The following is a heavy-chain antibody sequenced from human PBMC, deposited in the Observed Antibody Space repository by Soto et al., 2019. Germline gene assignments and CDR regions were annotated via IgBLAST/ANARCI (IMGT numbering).Heavy chain of an antibody. V-gene: IGHV3-30*04. D-gene: IGHD3-22*01. CDR2: VSHDGNNK. CDR3: ARGGFYDSSGYYVTNDFDY. CDR1: GFTFSNFA. J-gene: IGHJ4*02. Sequence: QVHLVESGGGVVQPGRSLTLSCAVSGFTFSNFAMYWVRQAPGKGLEWVALVSHDGNNKYYADSVKGRFTVSRDKSKKLLVLVMNSLRTEDRAVYYCARGGFYDSSGYYVTNDFDYWGQGTLVTVSS.